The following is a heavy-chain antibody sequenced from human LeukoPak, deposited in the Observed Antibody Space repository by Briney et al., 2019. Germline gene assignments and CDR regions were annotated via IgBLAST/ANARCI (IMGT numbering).Heavy chain of an antibody. Sequence: GESLKISCKGSGYIFTTYWLGWVRQMPGKGLEWMGIIYPGDSDPRYSPSFQGQVTISADESISTAYLQWSCLKASDSAMYYCVRHGLGSSWFGFDYWGQGTLVTVSS. V-gene: IGHV5-51*01. J-gene: IGHJ4*02. CDR3: VRHGLGSSWFGFDY. CDR1: GYIFTTYW. D-gene: IGHD6-13*01. CDR2: IYPGDSDP.